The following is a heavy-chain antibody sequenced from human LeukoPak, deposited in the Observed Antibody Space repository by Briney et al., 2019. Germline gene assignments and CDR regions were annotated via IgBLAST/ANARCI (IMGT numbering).Heavy chain of an antibody. D-gene: IGHD3-10*01. V-gene: IGHV4-39*07. Sequence: PSETLSLTCTVSGGSISSSSYYWGWIRQPPGKGLEWIGEINHSGSTNYNPSLKSRVTISVDTSKNQFSLKLSSVTAADTAVYYCARTKKENYYGSGSYYRYNWFDPWGQGTLVTVSS. CDR1: GGSISSSSYY. CDR3: ARTKKENYYGSGSYYRYNWFDP. J-gene: IGHJ5*02. CDR2: INHSGST.